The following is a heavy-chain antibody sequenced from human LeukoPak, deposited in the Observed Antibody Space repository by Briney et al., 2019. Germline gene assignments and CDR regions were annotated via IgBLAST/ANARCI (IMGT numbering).Heavy chain of an antibody. Sequence: GSLRLSCAASGFTFSSYWMHWVRQAPGKGLVWFSRIRTDGTITTYADSVKGRFSISRDNAKNTLYLQVNSLRVEDTAVYYCAREGTGSYMDVWGKGTTVTVSS. CDR3: AREGTGSYMDV. J-gene: IGHJ6*03. V-gene: IGHV3-74*01. CDR2: IRTDGTIT. D-gene: IGHD1/OR15-1a*01. CDR1: GFTFSSYW.